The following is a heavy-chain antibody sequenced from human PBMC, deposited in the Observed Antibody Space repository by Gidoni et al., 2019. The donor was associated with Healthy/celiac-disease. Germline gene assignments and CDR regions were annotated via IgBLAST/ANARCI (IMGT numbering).Heavy chain of an antibody. Sequence: EVQLVESGGGLVQPGGSLRLSCAASGFTFSSYWMHWVRQAPGKGLVWVSRINSDGSSTSYADSVKGRFTISRDNAKNTLYLQMNSLRAEDTAVYYCARDPAYGDYGGYYFDYWGQGTLVTVSS. CDR3: ARDPAYGDYGGYYFDY. CDR2: INSDGSST. D-gene: IGHD4-17*01. CDR1: GFTFSSYW. J-gene: IGHJ4*02. V-gene: IGHV3-74*01.